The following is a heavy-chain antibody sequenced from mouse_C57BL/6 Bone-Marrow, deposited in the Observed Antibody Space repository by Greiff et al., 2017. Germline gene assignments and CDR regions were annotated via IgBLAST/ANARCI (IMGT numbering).Heavy chain of an antibody. J-gene: IGHJ2*02. V-gene: IGHV3-6*01. CDR2: IRYDGSN. CDR1: GYSITSGYH. Sequence: EVKLVESGPGLVKPSPSLSLSCSVSGYSITSGYHRYWIRQLPGDQLEWMGYIRYDGSNNYNPSLKNRISITRDTSKHRFLLKVKSVTTEDAANYYGARAPYMDYWGQGTSLTVSS. CDR3: ARAPYMDY.